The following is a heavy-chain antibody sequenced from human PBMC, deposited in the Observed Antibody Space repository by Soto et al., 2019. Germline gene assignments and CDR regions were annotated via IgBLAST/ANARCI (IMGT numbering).Heavy chain of an antibody. V-gene: IGHV4-59*01. CDR2: ISYSGST. Sequence: PSETLSLTCTVSSDSISSNNWSWIRQPPGKRLEWIGHISYSGSTDYNPSLKSRVTISGDTSKNQFSLKVSSVTAADTAVYYCARGTSWQLPFDYWGQGTLVTVSS. J-gene: IGHJ4*02. D-gene: IGHD6-13*01. CDR3: ARGTSWQLPFDY. CDR1: SDSISSNN.